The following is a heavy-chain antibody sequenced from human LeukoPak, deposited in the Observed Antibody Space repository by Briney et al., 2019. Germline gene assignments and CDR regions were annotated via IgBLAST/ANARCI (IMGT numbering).Heavy chain of an antibody. CDR2: VSGSGGST. D-gene: IGHD4-11*01. Sequence: PGGSLRLSCAASGFTFTDFAMSWVGQAPGKGVEWVSAVSGSGGSTYYADSEKGRFTISRDKSKNTVYLQMNSLRAEDTAVYYCVKRRTTIISLDQWGQGTLVTVSS. CDR3: VKRRTTIISLDQ. V-gene: IGHV3-23*01. CDR1: GFTFTDFA. J-gene: IGHJ4*02.